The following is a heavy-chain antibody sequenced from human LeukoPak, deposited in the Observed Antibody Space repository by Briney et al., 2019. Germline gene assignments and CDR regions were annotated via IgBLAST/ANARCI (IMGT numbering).Heavy chain of an antibody. J-gene: IGHJ6*02. D-gene: IGHD3-9*01. CDR2: IRQDGSEK. V-gene: IGHV3-7*04. CDR1: GFTFSSYR. Sequence: GGSLRLSCAASGFTFSSYRMSWVRQAPGKGLEWVGNIRQDGSEKHYVDSLKGRFTISSDNAKKSLYLLMNSLRAEDTAVYYCARENYDVLTYFGTGMDVWGQGTTVTVSS. CDR3: ARENYDVLTYFGTGMDV.